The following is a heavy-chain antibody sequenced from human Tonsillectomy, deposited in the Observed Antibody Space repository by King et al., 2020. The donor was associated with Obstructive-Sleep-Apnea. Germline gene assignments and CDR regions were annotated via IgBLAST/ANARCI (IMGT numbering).Heavy chain of an antibody. Sequence: VQLVQSGAELKKPGSSVKVSCKASGGTFSSYAISWVRQAPGQGLEWMGGIIPIFGTANYAQKFQGRVTITADESTSTGYMELSSLRSEDTAVYYCAKTKEYYDSSGYFDYWGQGTLVTVSS. V-gene: IGHV1-69*01. CDR2: IIPIFGTA. CDR3: AKTKEYYDSSGYFDY. J-gene: IGHJ4*02. D-gene: IGHD3-22*01. CDR1: GGTFSSYA.